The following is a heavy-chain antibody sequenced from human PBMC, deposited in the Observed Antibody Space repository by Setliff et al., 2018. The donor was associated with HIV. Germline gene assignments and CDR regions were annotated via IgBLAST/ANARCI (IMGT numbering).Heavy chain of an antibody. CDR1: GLSMSYNY. CDR3: ASEKKAWSVSDSFYEY. V-gene: IGHV4-59*01. CDR2: VHYSGST. J-gene: IGHJ4*02. D-gene: IGHD3-3*01. Sequence: PSETLSLTCTVSGLSMSYNYWTWIRQSPGKGLEWIGYVHYSGSTRYNPSLKSRVTISVDTSKKKFSLKLTSMTATDTAVYYCASEKKAWSVSDSFYEYWGQGVPVTVSS.